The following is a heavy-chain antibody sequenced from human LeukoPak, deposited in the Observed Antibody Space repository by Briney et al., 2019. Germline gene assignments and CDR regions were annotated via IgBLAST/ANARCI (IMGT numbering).Heavy chain of an antibody. CDR1: GFTFSSYA. J-gene: IGHJ4*02. V-gene: IGHV3-23*01. D-gene: IGHD3-22*01. CDR2: LSGVGGGT. Sequence: GGSLRLSCAASGFTFSSYAMSWVRQAPGKGLEWVSTLSGVGGGTNYGDSVKGRLTISRDNSKNAVYPQTNSLRAEDTAVYYCTQVHDTSGYYYHFDSWGQGTLVTVSS. CDR3: TQVHDTSGYYYHFDS.